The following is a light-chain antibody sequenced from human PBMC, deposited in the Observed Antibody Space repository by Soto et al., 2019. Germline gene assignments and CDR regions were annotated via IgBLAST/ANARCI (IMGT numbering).Light chain of an antibody. CDR2: KAS. J-gene: IGKJ5*01. CDR3: QQSYSTPGIT. Sequence: DIQMTQSPSTLSASVGDRVTITCRASQSISTYLAWYQQKPGKAPKLLIYKASSLQSGVPSRFSGSGSGTDFTLTISSLQPEDFATYYCQQSYSTPGITFGQGTRLEI. CDR1: QSISTY. V-gene: IGKV1-39*01.